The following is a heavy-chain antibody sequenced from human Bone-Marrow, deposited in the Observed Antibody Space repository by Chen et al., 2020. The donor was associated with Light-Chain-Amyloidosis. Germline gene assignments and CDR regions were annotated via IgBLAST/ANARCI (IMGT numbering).Heavy chain of an antibody. V-gene: IGHV4-38-2*02. Sequence: QVQLQESGPGLVKPSETLSLTCTFSGYSISSGYYWGWIRQPPGKGLEWIGSIYHSGSTYYNPSLKSRVTISVDTSKNQFSLKLSSVTAADTAVYYCAHMRGSDYDYVWGSYRYAENFDYWGQGTLVTVSS. CDR2: IYHSGST. J-gene: IGHJ4*02. D-gene: IGHD3-16*02. CDR1: GYSISSGYY. CDR3: AHMRGSDYDYVWGSYRYAENFDY.